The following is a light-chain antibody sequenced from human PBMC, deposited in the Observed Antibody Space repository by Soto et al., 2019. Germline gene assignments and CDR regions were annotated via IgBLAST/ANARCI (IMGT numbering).Light chain of an antibody. CDR1: SIDVGDGDF. J-gene: IGLJ3*02. CDR2: KVS. CDR3: CSYTRSYTWV. Sequence: QCALTQPASVSGSPRQSITISCTGTSIDVGDGDFVSWYQQRPGNAPKLMIYKVSNRPSGVSNRFSGSKSGNTASLTISGLQAEDEADYYCCSYTRSYTWVFGGGTKLTVL. V-gene: IGLV2-14*01.